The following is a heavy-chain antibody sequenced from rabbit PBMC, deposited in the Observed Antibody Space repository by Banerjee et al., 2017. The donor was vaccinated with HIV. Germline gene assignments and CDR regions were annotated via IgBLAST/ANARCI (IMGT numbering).Heavy chain of an antibody. Sequence: QSLEESGGDLVKPGASLTLTCTASGFSFTSNYYMCWVRQAPGKGLEWIAFMDAGDNVDSYYAITATGRVTFSKTSLTPVTLQWTSLTPAFTATYFCAIDGNGWGGYNLWGPVTLVTVS. J-gene: IGHJ4*01. CDR1: GFSFTSNYY. V-gene: IGHV1S40*01. CDR3: AIDGNGWGGYNL. CDR2: MDAGDNVDS. D-gene: IGHD4-1*01.